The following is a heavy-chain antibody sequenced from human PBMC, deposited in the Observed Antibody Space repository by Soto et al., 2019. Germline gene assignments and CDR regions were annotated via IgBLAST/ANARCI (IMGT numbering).Heavy chain of an antibody. V-gene: IGHV1-2*02. CDR2: INPATGAA. Sequence: QLHLVQSGAVVKKPGASVTVSCSASGYPVTAYYMHWVRQAPGRGLEWMGGINPATGAAKYTPTFQGRVTMTRETSTGKGFMELSGLTSEDTAVFYCARGGGVGVAGSAAFDMWGQGTLVTVSS. CDR3: ARGGGVGVAGSAAFDM. J-gene: IGHJ3*02. CDR1: GYPVTAYY. D-gene: IGHD3-3*01.